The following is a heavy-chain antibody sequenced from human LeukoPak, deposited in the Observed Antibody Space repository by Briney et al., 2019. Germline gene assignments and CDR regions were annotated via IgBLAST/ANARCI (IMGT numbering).Heavy chain of an antibody. D-gene: IGHD3-22*01. CDR1: GYTFTGYN. CDR2: INPNSGDT. CDR3: ARDERYDSSGYPFDY. V-gene: IGHV1-2*02. J-gene: IGHJ4*02. Sequence: CASVKVSCKASGYTFTGYNMHWVRQATGQGLEWMGWINPNSGDTNYAQKFQGRVTMTRDTSISTAYMELSRLRSDDTAVYYCARDERYDSSGYPFDYWGQGTLVTVSS.